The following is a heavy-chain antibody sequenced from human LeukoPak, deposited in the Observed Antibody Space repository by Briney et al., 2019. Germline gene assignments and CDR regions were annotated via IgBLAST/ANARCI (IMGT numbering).Heavy chain of an antibody. CDR1: GGSISNSY. V-gene: IGHV4-59*08. D-gene: IGHD5-24*01. CDR3: ARHQDGYGDYFDF. CDR2: IHSSGRT. Sequence: SETLSLSCSVSGGSISNSYWSWIRQPPGKGLEWIGYIHSSGRTKYDPSLESRVTISIDTSMNHFSLKVSSVTAPDTAVYYCARHQDGYGDYFDFWGQGILVTVSS. J-gene: IGHJ4*02.